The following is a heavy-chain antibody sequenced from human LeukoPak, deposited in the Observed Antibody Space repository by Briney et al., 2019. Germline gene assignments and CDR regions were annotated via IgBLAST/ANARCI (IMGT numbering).Heavy chain of an antibody. CDR3: AASFRVTGTTYYY. CDR2: ISDDGKKA. V-gene: IGHV3-74*01. Sequence: GGSLRLSCAESGFTFTSHWMHWVRQAPGKGLVWVSHISDDGKKANYADSVRGRFTISRDAAKNTLHLQMGSVRVDDTAVYYCAASFRVTGTTYYYWGQGTMVTVSS. J-gene: IGHJ4*02. CDR1: GFTFTSHW. D-gene: IGHD1-1*01.